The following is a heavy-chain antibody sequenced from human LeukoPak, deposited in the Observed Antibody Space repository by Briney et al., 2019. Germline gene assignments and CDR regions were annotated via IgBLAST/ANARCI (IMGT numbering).Heavy chain of an antibody. V-gene: IGHV4-4*07. J-gene: IGHJ5*02. CDR3: ARDWPAYSSRWYADWFDL. Sequence: SETLSLTCTVSGGSISSYYWSWLRQPAGKGLEWIGRIYTSGSTNYNPSLKSRVTISVDQSKNQFSLKLSSVTAADTAVYYCARDWPAYSSRWYADWFDLWGQGTLVTVSS. D-gene: IGHD6-19*01. CDR1: GGSISSYY. CDR2: IYTSGST.